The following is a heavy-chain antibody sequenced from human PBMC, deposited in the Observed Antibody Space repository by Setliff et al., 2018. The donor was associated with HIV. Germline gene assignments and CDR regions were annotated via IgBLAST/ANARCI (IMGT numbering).Heavy chain of an antibody. CDR2: INPNSGGT. D-gene: IGHD1-26*01. J-gene: IGHJ6*03. CDR1: GYTFTGYY. CDR3: ARLLGELGGYYMDV. V-gene: IGHV1-2*06. Sequence: ASVKVSCKASGYTFTGYYMHWVRQAPGQGLEWMGRINPNSGGTKYAQKFQGRVTMTRDTSISTAYMELSRLRSDDTAVYYCARLLGELGGYYMDVWGKGTTVTVSS.